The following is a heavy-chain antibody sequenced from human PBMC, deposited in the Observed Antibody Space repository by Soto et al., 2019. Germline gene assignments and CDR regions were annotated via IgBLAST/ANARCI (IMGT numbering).Heavy chain of an antibody. CDR1: GGTFSSYA. CDR3: ARVQYYYDSSGYYPDWFDP. Sequence: ASVKVSCQASGGTFSSYAISWVRQAPGQGLEWMGWISANIGTTNYAQKLQGRVTMTADTSTSAAYMELRSLRSDDTAVYYCARVQYYYDSSGYYPDWFDPWGQGTLVTVSS. CDR2: ISANIGTT. D-gene: IGHD3-22*01. V-gene: IGHV1-18*01. J-gene: IGHJ5*02.